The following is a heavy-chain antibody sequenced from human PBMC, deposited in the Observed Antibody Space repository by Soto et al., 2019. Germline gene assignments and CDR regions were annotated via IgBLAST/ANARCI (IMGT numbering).Heavy chain of an antibody. J-gene: IGHJ4*02. CDR3: TTVWYYFDSSGFPPLDY. D-gene: IGHD3-22*01. V-gene: IGHV3-30-3*01. Sequence: GGSLRLSCAASGFTFSSYAMHWVRQAPGKGLEWVAVISYDGSNKYYADSVKGRFTISRDNSKNTLYLQMNSLRAEDTAVYYCTTVWYYFDSSGFPPLDYWGQGTLVTVSS. CDR2: ISYDGSNK. CDR1: GFTFSSYA.